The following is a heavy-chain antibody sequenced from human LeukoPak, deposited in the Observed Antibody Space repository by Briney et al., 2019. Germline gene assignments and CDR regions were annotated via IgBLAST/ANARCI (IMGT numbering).Heavy chain of an antibody. CDR1: GFTVSSNY. V-gene: IGHV3-53*01. D-gene: IGHD5-12*01. CDR3: ARVRGYSGYEGRYYYYGMDV. J-gene: IGHJ6*02. Sequence: AGGSLRLSCAASGFTVSSNYMSWVRQAPGKGLEWVSVIYSGGSTYYADSVKSRFTISRDNSKNTLYLQMNSPRAEDTAIYYCARVRGYSGYEGRYYYYGMDVWGQGTTVTVSS. CDR2: IYSGGST.